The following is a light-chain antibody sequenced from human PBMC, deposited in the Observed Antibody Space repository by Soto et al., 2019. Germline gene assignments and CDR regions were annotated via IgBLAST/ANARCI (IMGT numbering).Light chain of an antibody. CDR1: ISYVGAYNY. CDR3: TSYTRTSTYV. V-gene: IGLV2-14*01. CDR2: DVT. J-gene: IGLJ1*01. Sequence: QSALTQPASVSGPPGQSITITCTATISYVGAYNYVSWYQHHPGKAPRLVIYDVTNRPSGISDRFSGSKSGNTASLTISGLLAEEEADYYCTSYTRTSTYVFGTGTKVNAL.